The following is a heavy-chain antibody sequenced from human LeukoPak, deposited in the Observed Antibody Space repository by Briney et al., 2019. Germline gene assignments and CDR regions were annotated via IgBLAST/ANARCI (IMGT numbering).Heavy chain of an antibody. V-gene: IGHV1-46*01. CDR1: GYTFTSYY. Sequence: ASVKVSCKASGYTFTSYYMHWVRQAPGQGLEWMGIINPSGGSTSYAQKFQGRVTMTRDTSTSTVYMELSSLRSEDTAVYYCARDLQMNYYDSSGYYYHDAFDIWGQETMVTVSS. D-gene: IGHD3-22*01. CDR2: INPSGGST. J-gene: IGHJ3*02. CDR3: ARDLQMNYYDSSGYYYHDAFDI.